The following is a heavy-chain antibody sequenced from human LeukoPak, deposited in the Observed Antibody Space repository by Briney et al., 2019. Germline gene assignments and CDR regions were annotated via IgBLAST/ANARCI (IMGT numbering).Heavy chain of an antibody. J-gene: IGHJ3*02. CDR3: ARGIRLGWELLDSAFDI. D-gene: IGHD1-26*01. V-gene: IGHV3-7*01. CDR1: GFTFSSYW. CDR2: IKQDGSEK. Sequence: GGSLRLSCAASGFTFSSYWMSWVRQAPGKGLEWVANIKQDGSEKYYVDSVKGRFTISRDNAKNSLYLQMNSLRAEDTAVYYCARGIRLGWELLDSAFDIWGQGTMVTVSS.